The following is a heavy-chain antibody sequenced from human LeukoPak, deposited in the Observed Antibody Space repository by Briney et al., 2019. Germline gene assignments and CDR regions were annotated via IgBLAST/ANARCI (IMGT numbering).Heavy chain of an antibody. Sequence: SETLSLTCAVYIDSFSNYHWNWIRQPPGKGLEWIGSIYHSGSTYYNPSLKSRVTISVDTSKNQFSLKLSSVTAADTAVYYCARLTDYGDYFLPFDPWGQGTLVTVSS. D-gene: IGHD4-17*01. CDR1: IDSFSNYH. J-gene: IGHJ5*02. CDR2: IYHSGST. CDR3: ARLTDYGDYFLPFDP. V-gene: IGHV4-34*01.